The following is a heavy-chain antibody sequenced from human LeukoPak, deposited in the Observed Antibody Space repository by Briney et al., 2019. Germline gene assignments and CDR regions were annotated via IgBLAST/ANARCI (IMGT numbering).Heavy chain of an antibody. CDR3: ARVAGYDPEEYFDY. D-gene: IGHD5-12*01. V-gene: IGHV1-2*02. J-gene: IGHJ4*02. Sequence: ASVKVSCKASGYTFTGYYIHWVRQAPGQGLESMGWINPNSGGIQYAQKFQGRVTMTRDTSTSTAYMELSRLRSDDTAVYYCARVAGYDPEEYFDYWGQGSLVTVSS. CDR2: INPNSGGI. CDR1: GYTFTGYY.